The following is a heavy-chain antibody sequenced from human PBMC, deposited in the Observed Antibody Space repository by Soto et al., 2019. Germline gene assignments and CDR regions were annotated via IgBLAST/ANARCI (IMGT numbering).Heavy chain of an antibody. Sequence: QITLKESGPTLVKPTQTLTLTCTFSGFSLTTNGVGVGWIRQPPGKALDWLALIYWDDDKRYSPSLKSRLTITKDTSKNQVVLTMTNMDPVDTATYYCAHRRGGTTGYDYWGQGTLVTVSS. CDR1: GFSLTTNGVG. J-gene: IGHJ4*02. D-gene: IGHD3-9*01. CDR2: IYWDDDK. V-gene: IGHV2-5*02. CDR3: AHRRGGTTGYDY.